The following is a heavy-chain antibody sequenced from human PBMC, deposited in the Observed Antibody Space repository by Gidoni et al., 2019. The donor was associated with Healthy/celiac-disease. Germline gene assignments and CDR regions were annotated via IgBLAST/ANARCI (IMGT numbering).Heavy chain of an antibody. V-gene: IGHV4-30-4*01. CDR1: GGSIRSGDSY. CDR2: IYYSGST. CDR3: ARVPDLDYGDYKPAGMDV. D-gene: IGHD4-17*01. Sequence: QVQLQESGPGLVKPSQTLSLTCTVSGGSIRSGDSYWSWIRQPPGQGLEWIGYIYYSGSTYYNPSLKSRVTISVDTSKNQFSLKLSSVTAADTAVYYCARVPDLDYGDYKPAGMDVWGQGTTVTVSS. J-gene: IGHJ6*02.